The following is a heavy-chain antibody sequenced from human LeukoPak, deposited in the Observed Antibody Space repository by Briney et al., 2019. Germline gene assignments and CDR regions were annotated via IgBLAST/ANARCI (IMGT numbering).Heavy chain of an antibody. V-gene: IGHV4-39*01. D-gene: IGHD2-2*01. CDR3: ARHHYQLSALDY. J-gene: IGHJ4*02. CDR2: LYYSGST. CDR1: GGSISSSSYY. Sequence: SETLSLTCTVSGGSISSSSYYWGWIRQTPGKGLEWIGSLYYSGSTYYTPSLKSRVTISLDTSKNQFSLKLSSVIAADTAVYYCARHHYQLSALDYWGQGTLITVSS.